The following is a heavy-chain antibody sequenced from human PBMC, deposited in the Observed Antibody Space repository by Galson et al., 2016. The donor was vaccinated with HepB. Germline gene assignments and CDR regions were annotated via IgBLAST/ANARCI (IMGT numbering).Heavy chain of an antibody. Sequence: SLRLSCAASGFTFSSYGIHWVRQAPGKGLEWVAVIWYDGVKKWYADSVQGRFTISRDNPSNTLFLQMNSATVEDTAVYYCARDLGNWDDQGQWYYGMDVWGQGTTVTVSS. D-gene: IGHD1-20*01. CDR2: IWYDGVKK. J-gene: IGHJ6*02. CDR3: ARDLGNWDDQGQWYYGMDV. V-gene: IGHV3-33*01. CDR1: GFTFSSYG.